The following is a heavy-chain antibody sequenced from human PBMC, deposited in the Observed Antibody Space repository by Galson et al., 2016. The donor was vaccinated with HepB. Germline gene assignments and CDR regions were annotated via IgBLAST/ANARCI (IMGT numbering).Heavy chain of an antibody. J-gene: IGHJ3*02. CDR3: ASYRDINSGYSRDAFDI. Sequence: SLRLSCAASGITLSSYWMSWVRQAPGKGLEWVANIKPDGGEENYVDSVKGRFTISRDNAKNSLYLQMSSLRAEDTAVYYCASYRDINSGYSRDAFDIWGQGTMVTVSS. V-gene: IGHV3-7*03. CDR2: IKPDGGEE. D-gene: IGHD5-12*01. CDR1: GITLSSYW.